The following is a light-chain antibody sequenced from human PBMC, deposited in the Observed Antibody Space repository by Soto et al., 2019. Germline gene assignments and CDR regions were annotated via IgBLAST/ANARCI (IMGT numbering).Light chain of an antibody. CDR2: DDN. Sequence: QSVLTQPPSVSAAPGQKVTISCSGSSSNIGGNSVSWYQQLPGTAPKLLIYDDNKRPSGIPDRSSGSKSGTSATLGITGFQTGDEADYYCGSWDSSLSAYVFGTGSNVTV. CDR1: SSNIGGNS. V-gene: IGLV1-51*01. J-gene: IGLJ1*01. CDR3: GSWDSSLSAYV.